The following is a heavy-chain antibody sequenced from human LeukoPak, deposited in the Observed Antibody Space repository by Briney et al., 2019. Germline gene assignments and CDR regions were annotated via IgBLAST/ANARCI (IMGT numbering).Heavy chain of an antibody. CDR1: GGSISSYY. CDR2: IYYSGST. J-gene: IGHJ4*02. V-gene: IGHV4-59*05. CDR3: ARHRAYYGSGSYYPDY. D-gene: IGHD3-10*01. Sequence: SETLSLTCTVSGGSISSYYWSWIRQPPGKGLEWIGSIYYSGSTYYNPSLKSRVTISVDTSKNQFSLKLSSVTAADTAVYYCARHRAYYGSGSYYPDYWGQGTLVTVSS.